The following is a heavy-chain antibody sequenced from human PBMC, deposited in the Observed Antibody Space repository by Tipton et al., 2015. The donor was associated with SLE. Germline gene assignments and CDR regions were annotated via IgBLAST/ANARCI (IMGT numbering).Heavy chain of an antibody. J-gene: IGHJ6*03. V-gene: IGHV4-38-2*01. Sequence: TLSLTCAVSGYSISSGYYWGWIRQPPGKGLEWIGSVYHSGSTYYNPSLKSRVTISVDTSKNRFSLKLSSVTAADTAVYYCARHRGSLPDGRDYYYYMDVWGKGTSVTISS. CDR3: ARHRGSLPDGRDYYYYMDV. CDR1: GYSISSGYY. CDR2: VYHSGST. D-gene: IGHD1-26*01.